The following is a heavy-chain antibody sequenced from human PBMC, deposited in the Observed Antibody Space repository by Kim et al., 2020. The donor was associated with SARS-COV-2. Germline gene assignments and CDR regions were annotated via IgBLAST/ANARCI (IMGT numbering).Heavy chain of an antibody. CDR3: AREPSTYFDY. CDR2: ST. Sequence: STTYADPVKGRFTISRDDSKNTVYLQMNSLRAEDTAVYFCAREPSTYFDYWGQGTLVTVSS. J-gene: IGHJ4*02. V-gene: IGHV3-66*01.